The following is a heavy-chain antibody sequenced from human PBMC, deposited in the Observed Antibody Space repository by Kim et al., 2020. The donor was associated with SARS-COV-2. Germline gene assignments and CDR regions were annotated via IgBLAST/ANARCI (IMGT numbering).Heavy chain of an antibody. CDR3: ARGNRPTVVVPAAGPARFDP. CDR1: GGSFSGYY. Sequence: SETLSLTCAVYGGSFSGYYWSWIRQPPGKGLEWIGEINHSGSTNYNPSLKSRVTISVDTSKNQFSLKLSSVTAADTAVYYCARGNRPTVVVPAAGPARFDPWGQGTLVTVSS. J-gene: IGHJ5*02. CDR2: INHSGST. D-gene: IGHD2-2*01. V-gene: IGHV4-34*01.